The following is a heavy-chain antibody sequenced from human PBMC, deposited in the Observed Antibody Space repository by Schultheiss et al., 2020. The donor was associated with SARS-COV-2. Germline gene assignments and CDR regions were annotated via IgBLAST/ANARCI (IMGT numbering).Heavy chain of an antibody. CDR3: ARGLYYGSGSYGY. J-gene: IGHJ4*02. CDR2: ISSSSSYI. CDR1: GFTFSSYS. V-gene: IGHV3-21*04. D-gene: IGHD3-10*01. Sequence: GGSLRLSCAASGFTFSSYSMNWVRQAPGKGLEWVSSISSSSSYIYYADSVKGRFTISRDNAKNSLYLQMNSLRAEDTALYHCARGLYYGSGSYGYWGQGTLVTVS.